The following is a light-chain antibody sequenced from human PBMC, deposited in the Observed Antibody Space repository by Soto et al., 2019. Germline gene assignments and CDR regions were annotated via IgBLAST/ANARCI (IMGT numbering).Light chain of an antibody. Sequence: EIVLTQSPGTLSLSPGERATLSCRASQSVSNNYLAWYQQKPGQAPRLLIYGASKRATGIPDRFSGSGSGTDFTLTISRLEPEDFAVYYCHQYGSSAWTFGQGTKVDIK. CDR3: HQYGSSAWT. V-gene: IGKV3-20*01. CDR2: GAS. CDR1: QSVSNNY. J-gene: IGKJ1*01.